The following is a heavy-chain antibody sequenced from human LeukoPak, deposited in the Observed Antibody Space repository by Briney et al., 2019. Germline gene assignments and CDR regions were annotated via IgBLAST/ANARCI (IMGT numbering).Heavy chain of an antibody. CDR3: TRDVVAGLYYYYYYMDV. V-gene: IGHV3-49*04. D-gene: IGHD6-19*01. CDR1: GFIFDDYD. J-gene: IGHJ6*03. CDR2: IRSKAYGGTT. Sequence: GGSLRLSCAASGFIFDDYDMSWVRQAPGKGLEWVAFIRSKAYGGTTEYAASVKGRFTISRDDSKSIAYLQMNSLKTEDTAVYYCTRDVVAGLYYYYYYMDVWGKGTTVTVSS.